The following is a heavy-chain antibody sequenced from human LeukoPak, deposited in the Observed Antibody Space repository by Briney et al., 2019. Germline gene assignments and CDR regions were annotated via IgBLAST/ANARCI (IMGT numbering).Heavy chain of an antibody. CDR1: GGSISSGGYY. CDR2: IYYSGST. J-gene: IGHJ5*02. Sequence: SETLSLTCTVSGGSISSGGYYWSWLRQHPGKGLEWIGYIYYSGSTYYNPSLKSRVTISVDTSKNQFSLKLSSVTAADTAVYYCARISGSYANWFDPWGQGTLVTVSS. CDR3: ARISGSYANWFDP. D-gene: IGHD1-26*01. V-gene: IGHV4-31*03.